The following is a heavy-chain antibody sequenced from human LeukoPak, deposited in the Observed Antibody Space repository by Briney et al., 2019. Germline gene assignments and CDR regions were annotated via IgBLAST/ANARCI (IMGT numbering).Heavy chain of an antibody. Sequence: KPSETLSLTCTVSGGSISSSSYYWGWIRQPPGKGLEWIGSIYYSGSTYYNPSLKSRVAISVDTSKNQFSLKLSSVTAADTAVYYCARGRRYSYGYHYWGQGTLVTVSS. V-gene: IGHV4-39*01. CDR2: IYYSGST. CDR3: ARGRRYSYGYHY. D-gene: IGHD5-18*01. J-gene: IGHJ4*02. CDR1: GGSISSSSYY.